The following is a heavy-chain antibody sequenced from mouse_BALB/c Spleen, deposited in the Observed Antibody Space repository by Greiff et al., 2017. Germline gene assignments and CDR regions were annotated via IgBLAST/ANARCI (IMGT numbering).Heavy chain of an antibody. CDR1: GFTFSSYG. V-gene: IGHV5-6*01. CDR2: ISSGGSYT. J-gene: IGHJ2*01. D-gene: IGHD4-1*01. Sequence: EVKLMESGGDLVKPGGSLKLSCAASGFTFSSYGMSWVRQTPDKRLEWVATISSGGSYTYYPDSVKGRFTISRDNAKNTLYLQMSSLKSEDTAMYYCASVTGTRYFDYWGQGTTLTVSS. CDR3: ASVTGTRYFDY.